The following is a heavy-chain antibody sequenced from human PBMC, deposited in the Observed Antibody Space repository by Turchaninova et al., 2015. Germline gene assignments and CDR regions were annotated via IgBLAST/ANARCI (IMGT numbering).Heavy chain of an antibody. Sequence: EVQVVESGGAVVQHGGSLRLSCAASGFSFRAYKMQWLRQAPGKAMGWVAVVAWDASVTHYADSVKGRFTMSRDNSKNSVYLEMTSLRIEDTAVYYCAREIYAGPLDYWGQGTLVTVSS. J-gene: IGHJ4*02. CDR3: AREIYAGPLDY. CDR2: VAWDASVT. CDR1: GFSFRAYK. V-gene: IGHV3-43*01. D-gene: IGHD3-16*01.